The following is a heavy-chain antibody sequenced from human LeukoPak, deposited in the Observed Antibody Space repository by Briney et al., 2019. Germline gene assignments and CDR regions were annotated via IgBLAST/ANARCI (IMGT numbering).Heavy chain of an antibody. Sequence: KPGESLQISCKDSGHSFTSYWISWVRQMPGKGLEWMGRIDPSDSYTNYSPSFQGHVTISVDKSISTAYLQWTSLKSSDSAMYYCARRGYYYYGMDVWGQGTTVTVSS. D-gene: IGHD3-10*01. V-gene: IGHV5-10-1*01. J-gene: IGHJ6*02. CDR3: ARRGYYYYGMDV. CDR2: IDPSDSYT. CDR1: GHSFTSYW.